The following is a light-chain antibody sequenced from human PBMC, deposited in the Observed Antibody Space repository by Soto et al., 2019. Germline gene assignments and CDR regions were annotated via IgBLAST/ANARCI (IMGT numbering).Light chain of an antibody. J-gene: IGLJ1*01. CDR2: EVI. Sequence: QSVLTQPASVSGSPGQAITVSCSGTSSDIGAHNFVSWYQQHPGKAPKLIIYEVINRPSGVSDRFSGSKSGNTASLTISGLQSEDEAEYYCNSYTTSNTFVFGSGTKVTV. V-gene: IGLV2-14*03. CDR3: NSYTTSNTFV. CDR1: SSDIGAHNF.